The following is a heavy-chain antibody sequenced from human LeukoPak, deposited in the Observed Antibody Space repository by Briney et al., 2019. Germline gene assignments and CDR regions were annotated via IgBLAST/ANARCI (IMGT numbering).Heavy chain of an antibody. CDR3: ARDSGYSYGFDY. CDR2: IYHSGST. D-gene: IGHD5-18*01. Sequence: PSETLSLTCTVSGYSISSGYYWGWIRQPPGKGLEWIGSIYHSGSTYYNPSLKSRVTISVDTFKNQFSLKLSSVTAADTAVYYCARDSGYSYGFDYWGQGTLVTVSS. J-gene: IGHJ4*02. CDR1: GYSISSGYY. V-gene: IGHV4-38-2*02.